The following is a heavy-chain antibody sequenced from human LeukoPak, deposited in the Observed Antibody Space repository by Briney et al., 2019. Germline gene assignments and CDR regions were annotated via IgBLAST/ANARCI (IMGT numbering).Heavy chain of an antibody. CDR2: ISSGGSTV. V-gene: IGHV3-48*03. Sequence: PGGSLRLSCAASGFSFSSYEMNWVRQAPGKGLEWVSYISSGGSTVYYADSVKGRFTISTDNAKNSLYLQMNSLRAEDTALYYCAKGLERESRLDSWGQGTLVTVSS. J-gene: IGHJ4*02. CDR3: AKGLERESRLDS. D-gene: IGHD1-1*01. CDR1: GFSFSSYE.